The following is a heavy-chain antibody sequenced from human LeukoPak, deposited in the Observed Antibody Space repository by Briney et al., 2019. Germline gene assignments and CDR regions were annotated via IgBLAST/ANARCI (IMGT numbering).Heavy chain of an antibody. V-gene: IGHV4-34*01. J-gene: IGHJ5*02. Sequence: PSETLSLTCAVYGGSFSGYYWSWIRQPPGKGLEWIGEINHSGSTNYNPSLKSRVTISVDTSKNQFSLKLSSVTAADTAVYYCARDNNPTGAWIGGWFDPWGQGTLVTVSS. CDR2: INHSGST. CDR3: ARDNNPTGAWIGGWFDP. CDR1: GGSFSGYY. D-gene: IGHD3-10*01.